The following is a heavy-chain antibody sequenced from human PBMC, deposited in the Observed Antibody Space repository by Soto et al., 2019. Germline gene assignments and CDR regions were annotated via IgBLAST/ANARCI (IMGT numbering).Heavy chain of an antibody. CDR2: ISYDGSKK. J-gene: IGHJ6*02. D-gene: IGHD3-10*01. CDR3: ASPITMVRGVIRAKPTDDYYYYGMDV. V-gene: IGHV3-30-3*01. Sequence: GGSLRLSCAASGFTFSSYAMHWVRQAPGKGPEWVAVISYDGSKKYYADSVKGRFTISRDHSKKTLYLQMNSLSAEDTAVYYCASPITMVRGVIRAKPTDDYYYYGMDVWGQGTTVTVSS. CDR1: GFTFSSYA.